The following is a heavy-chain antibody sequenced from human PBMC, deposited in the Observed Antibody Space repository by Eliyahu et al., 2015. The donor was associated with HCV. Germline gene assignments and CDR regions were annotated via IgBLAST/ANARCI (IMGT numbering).Heavy chain of an antibody. CDR3: ARGSTRSWLHSTKGSLDN. CDR2: ISFDGSNT. V-gene: IGHV3-30*04. CDR1: TFNTYS. J-gene: IGHJ4*02. D-gene: IGHD2-2*01. Sequence: TFNTYSMHWVRQAPGKGLEWVAAISFDGSNTFYAGSVQGRFSISRDNAKNTLSLQLDSLTDEDTAVYYCARGSTRSWLHSTKGSLDNWGQGTLVTVSS.